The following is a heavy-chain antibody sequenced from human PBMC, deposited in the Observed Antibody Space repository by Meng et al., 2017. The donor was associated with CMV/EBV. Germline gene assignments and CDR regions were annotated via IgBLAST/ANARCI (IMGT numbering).Heavy chain of an antibody. Sequence: GESLKISCAASGFTFSSYAMHWVRQAPGKGLEWVAVISYDGSNKYYADSVKGRFTISRDNSKNTLYLQMNSLSAEDTAVYYCARGVDTAPLGMDIWGQGTTVTVSS. CDR2: ISYDGSNK. V-gene: IGHV3-30-3*01. CDR1: GFTFSSYA. D-gene: IGHD5-18*01. J-gene: IGHJ6*02. CDR3: ARGVDTAPLGMDI.